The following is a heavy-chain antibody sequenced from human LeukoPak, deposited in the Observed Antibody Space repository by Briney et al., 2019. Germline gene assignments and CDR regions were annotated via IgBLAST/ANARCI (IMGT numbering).Heavy chain of an antibody. Sequence: GGSLRLSCAASGFTFSTYSMSWVRQAPGKGLEWVSRINGSGGSTYYADSVKGRFTISRDNAKNTLYLQMNSLRAQNTAVYYVAKSAKKGIAVAYDAFDIWGQGTMVTVSS. V-gene: IGHV3-23*01. J-gene: IGHJ3*02. D-gene: IGHD6-19*01. CDR2: INGSGGST. CDR3: AKSAKKGIAVAYDAFDI. CDR1: GFTFSTYS.